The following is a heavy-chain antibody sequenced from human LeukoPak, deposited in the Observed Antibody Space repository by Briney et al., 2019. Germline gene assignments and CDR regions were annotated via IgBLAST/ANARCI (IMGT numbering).Heavy chain of an antibody. D-gene: IGHD2-2*01. CDR2: IIPIFGTA. CDR1: GGTFSSYA. V-gene: IGHV1-69*05. Sequence: GSSVKVPCKASGGTFSSYAISWVRQAPGQGLEWMGRIIPIFGTANYAQKFQGRVTITTDESTSTAYMELSSLRSEDTAVYYCARGLRGGLVPADPWGQGTLVTVSS. J-gene: IGHJ5*02. CDR3: ARGLRGGLVPADP.